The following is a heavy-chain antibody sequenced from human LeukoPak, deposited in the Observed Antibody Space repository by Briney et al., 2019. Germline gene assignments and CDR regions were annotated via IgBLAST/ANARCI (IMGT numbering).Heavy chain of an antibody. J-gene: IGHJ4*02. CDR1: GYTFTSYY. Sequence: ASVKVSCKASGYTFTSYYMHWVRQAPGQGLEWMGIINPSGGSTSYAQKFQGRVTMTRDMSTSTAYMELSSLTSEDTAVYYCARGQSRTVVTEPYYFDHWGQGTLVTVSS. V-gene: IGHV1-46*01. CDR3: ARGQSRTVVTEPYYFDH. CDR2: INPSGGST. D-gene: IGHD4-23*01.